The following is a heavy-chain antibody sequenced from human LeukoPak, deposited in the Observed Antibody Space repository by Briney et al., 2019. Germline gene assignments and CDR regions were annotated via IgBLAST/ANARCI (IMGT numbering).Heavy chain of an antibody. J-gene: IGHJ6*03. CDR2: IRYDGSNK. V-gene: IGHV3-30*02. Sequence: GGSLRLSCAASGFTFSSYGMHWVRQAPGKGLEWVAFIRYDGSNKYYADSVKGRFTISRDNSKNTLYLQMNNLRAEDTAVYYCANLGRGYCSGGSCYHTYYYYYMDVWGKGTTVTISS. D-gene: IGHD2-15*01. CDR3: ANLGRGYCSGGSCYHTYYYYYMDV. CDR1: GFTFSSYG.